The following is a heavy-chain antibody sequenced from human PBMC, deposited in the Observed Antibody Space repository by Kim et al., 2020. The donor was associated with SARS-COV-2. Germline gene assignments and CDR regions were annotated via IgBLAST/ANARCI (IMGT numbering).Heavy chain of an antibody. CDR1: GGSISSYY. Sequence: SETLSLTCTVSGGSISSYYWSWIRQPPGKGLEWIGYIYYSGSTNYNPSLKSRVTISVDTSKNQFSLKLSSVTAADTAVYYCARRSDTAMVTVGWFDPWGQGTLVTVSS. V-gene: IGHV4-59*08. CDR2: IYYSGST. J-gene: IGHJ5*02. CDR3: ARRSDTAMVTVGWFDP. D-gene: IGHD5-18*01.